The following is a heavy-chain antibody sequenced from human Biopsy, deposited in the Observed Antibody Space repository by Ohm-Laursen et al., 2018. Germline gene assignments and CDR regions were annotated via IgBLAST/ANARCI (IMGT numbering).Heavy chain of an antibody. CDR2: VSTYNGNT. J-gene: IGHJ4*02. D-gene: IGHD3-16*01. V-gene: IGHV1-18*01. CDR3: ARVREGGLLDY. CDR1: GYIFISFG. Sequence: GASVKVSCNGSGYIFISFGVSWVRQAPGHGLEWMGWVSTYNGNTEYEQKFQGRVTMTTDTSANTAYMELRSLRSDDTAVYFCARVREGGLLDYWGQGILVTVSS.